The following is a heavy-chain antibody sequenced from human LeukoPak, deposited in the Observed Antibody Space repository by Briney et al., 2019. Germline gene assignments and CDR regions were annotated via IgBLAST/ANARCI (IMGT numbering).Heavy chain of an antibody. CDR1: GCTFTRYD. D-gene: IGHD2-2*02. V-gene: IGHV1-8*01. J-gene: IGHJ5*02. CDR3: ARDYPPDCSSTSCHSNNWFDP. CDR2: MNPNSGNT. Sequence: GGSVNVSCKASGCTFTRYDINWVRQATGQGLEWMGWMNPNSGNTGYAQKFQGRVTMTRNTSISTAYMELSSLRSEDTAVYYCARDYPPDCSSTSCHSNNWFDPWGQGTLVTVSS.